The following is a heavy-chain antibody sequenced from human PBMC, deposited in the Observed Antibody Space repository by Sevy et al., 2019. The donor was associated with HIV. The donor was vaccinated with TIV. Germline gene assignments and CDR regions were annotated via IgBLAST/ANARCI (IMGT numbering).Heavy chain of an antibody. CDR1: GYTFTGYY. V-gene: IGHV1-2*02. Sequence: ASVKVSCKASGYTFTGYYMHWVRQAPGQGLEWMGWINPNSGGTNYAQKFQGRVTMTRDTSISTAYMELSRLRSDDTAVYYCARSISTGNPDAFDIWGHGTRVTVSS. J-gene: IGHJ3*02. CDR3: ARSISTGNPDAFDI. D-gene: IGHD3-3*02. CDR2: INPNSGGT.